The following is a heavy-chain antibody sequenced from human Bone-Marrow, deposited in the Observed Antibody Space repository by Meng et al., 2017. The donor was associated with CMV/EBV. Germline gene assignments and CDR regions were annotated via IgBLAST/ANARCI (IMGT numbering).Heavy chain of an antibody. V-gene: IGHV3-53*01. CDR3: ARGGLSGYSYRGGYYYGMDV. D-gene: IGHD5-18*01. J-gene: IGHJ6*02. Sequence: GESLKISCAASGFTFSVYNMNWVRQAPGKGLEWVSVIYSGGSTYYADSVKGRFTISRDNSKNTLYLQMNSLRAEDTAVYYCARGGLSGYSYRGGYYYGMDVWGQGTTVTVSS. CDR1: GFTFSVYN. CDR2: IYSGGST.